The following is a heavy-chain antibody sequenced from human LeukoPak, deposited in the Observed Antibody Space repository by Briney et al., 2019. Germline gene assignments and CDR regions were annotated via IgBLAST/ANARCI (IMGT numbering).Heavy chain of an antibody. D-gene: IGHD3-22*01. J-gene: IGHJ4*02. V-gene: IGHV4-4*07. CDR2: IYTSGST. CDR1: GGSISSYY. Sequence: SETLSLTCTVSGGSISSYYWSWIRQPAGKGLEWIGRIYTSGSTNYNPSLKSRVTMSVDTSKNQFSLKLSSVTAADTAVYYCARDSLGYYDSSDYFDYWGQGTLVTVSS. CDR3: ARDSLGYYDSSDYFDY.